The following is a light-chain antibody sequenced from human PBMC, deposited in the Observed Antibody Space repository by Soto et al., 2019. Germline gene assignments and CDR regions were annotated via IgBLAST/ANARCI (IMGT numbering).Light chain of an antibody. CDR2: DVS. V-gene: IGLV2-14*01. J-gene: IGLJ2*01. CDR3: SSYTISTLVV. CDR1: SSDVGGYNY. Sequence: QSALTQPASVSGSPGQSITISCTGTSSDVGGYNYVSWYQQHPGKAPKLMIYDVSNRPSGVSKRFSGSKSGNTASLTISGLQAEDEADYYCSSYTISTLVVFGGGTKLTVL.